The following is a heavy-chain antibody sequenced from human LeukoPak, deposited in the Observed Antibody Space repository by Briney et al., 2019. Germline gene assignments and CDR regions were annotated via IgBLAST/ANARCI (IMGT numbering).Heavy chain of an antibody. J-gene: IGHJ5*02. Sequence: SETLSLTCAVYGGSFSAYYWSWIRQPPGKGLEWIGEINHSGSTNYNPSLKSRVTISVDTSKNQFSLKLSSVTAADTAVYYCARSISLRVWSGYSNWFDPWGQGTLVTVSS. CDR1: GGSFSAYY. D-gene: IGHD3-3*01. CDR3: ARSISLRVWSGYSNWFDP. CDR2: INHSGST. V-gene: IGHV4-34*01.